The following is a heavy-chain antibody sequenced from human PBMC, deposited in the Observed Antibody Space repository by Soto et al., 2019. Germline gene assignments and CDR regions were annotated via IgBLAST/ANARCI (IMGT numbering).Heavy chain of an antibody. CDR1: GGSISSYY. J-gene: IGHJ4*02. V-gene: IGHV4-59*01. D-gene: IGHD5-18*01. CDR2: IYYSGST. CDR3: ASHYSYGFFDY. Sequence: SETLSLTCTVSGGSISSYYWSWIRQPPGKGLEWIGYIYYSGSTNYNPSLKSRVTISVDTSKNQFSLKLGSVTAADTAVYYCASHYSYGFFDYWGQGTLVTVSS.